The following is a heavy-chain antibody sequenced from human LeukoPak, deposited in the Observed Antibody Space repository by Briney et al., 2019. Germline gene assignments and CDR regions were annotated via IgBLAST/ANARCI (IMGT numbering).Heavy chain of an antibody. CDR1: GGSINGYY. CDR3: ARGRLTTPNWFGP. V-gene: IGHV4-59*01. D-gene: IGHD1/OR15-1a*01. CDR2: VYYSAST. J-gene: IGHJ5*02. Sequence: SETLSLTCTVSGGSINGYYWSWMRQPPGKGLEWIGYVYYSASTNYNPSLKSRVTISVDTSKKQFSLRLTSVTAADTAVYYCARGRLTTPNWFGPWGQGILVTVSS.